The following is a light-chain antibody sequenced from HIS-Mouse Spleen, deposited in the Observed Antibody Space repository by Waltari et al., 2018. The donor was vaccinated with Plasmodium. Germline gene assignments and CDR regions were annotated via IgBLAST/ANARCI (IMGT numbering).Light chain of an antibody. CDR1: QSVSSSY. CDR2: GAS. J-gene: IGKJ5*01. Sequence: EIVLTQSPGTLSLSPGERATLSCRASQSVSSSYLAWYQQKPGQAPRLLILGASSRATGIPDRFSCSWSGTDFTLTISRLEPEDFAVYYCQQYGSSPITFGQGTRLEIK. CDR3: QQYGSSPIT. V-gene: IGKV3-20*01.